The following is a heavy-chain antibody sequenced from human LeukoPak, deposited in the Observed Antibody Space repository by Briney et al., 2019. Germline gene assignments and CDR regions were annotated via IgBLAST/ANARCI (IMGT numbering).Heavy chain of an antibody. CDR3: ASVNGDDDAFDI. CDR1: GYTFTGYW. CDR2: IYPGDSDT. D-gene: IGHD4-17*01. J-gene: IGHJ3*02. V-gene: IGHV5-51*01. Sequence: GEPRRTSCKGFGYTFTGYWIGGVRKMPGKGLGWMGIIYPGDSDTRYSPSFQGQVTISADKSISTAYLQWSSLKASDTAMYYCASVNGDDDAFDIWGQGTMVTVSS.